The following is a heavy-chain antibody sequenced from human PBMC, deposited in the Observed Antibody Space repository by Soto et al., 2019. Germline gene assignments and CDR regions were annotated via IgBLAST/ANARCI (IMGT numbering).Heavy chain of an antibody. CDR2: VWFDGGNK. J-gene: IGHJ6*02. D-gene: IGHD4-17*01. CDR3: ARAPAGDYTLYHYYTMDV. Sequence: QVQLVASGGGVVQPGTSLRLSCEASGFTFSDHAMHWVRQAPGKGLEWVAVVWFDGGNKCYTDSVKGRFTISRDNSKNTLFLQMNSLRVVDPAVYYCARAPAGDYTLYHYYTMDVWGQGTPVTVSS. V-gene: IGHV3-33*01. CDR1: GFTFSDHA.